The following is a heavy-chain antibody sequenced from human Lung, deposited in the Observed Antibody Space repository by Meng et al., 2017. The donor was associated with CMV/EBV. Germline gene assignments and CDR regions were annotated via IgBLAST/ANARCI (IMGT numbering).Heavy chain of an antibody. CDR3: ASGTPGRSYCDY. V-gene: IGHV1-18*01. CDR2: FVNYVDT. J-gene: IGHJ4*02. Sequence: QVQLGHLGAEVKEPGASVKVSCKASGYTFGSYGICWVRQAPGQGLEWMGWFVNYVDTYPAPKFQGRVTMTTDTHTNTAFMELRSLTSDDTAVYYCASGTPGRSYCDYWGQGTLVTVSS. CDR1: GYTFGSYG. D-gene: IGHD2-15*01.